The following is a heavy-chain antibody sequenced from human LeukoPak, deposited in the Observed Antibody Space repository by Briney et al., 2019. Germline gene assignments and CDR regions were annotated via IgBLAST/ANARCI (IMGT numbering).Heavy chain of an antibody. V-gene: IGHV4-30-4*08. Sequence: PSQTLSLTCTVSGGSISSGGYYWSWISQPTGKGLEGIGYIYYSGSPYYNPSLKSRVTISVDTSKNQFSLKLSSVTAADTAVYYCASVDYYYYYMDVWGKGTTVTVSS. CDR3: ASVDYYYYYMDV. J-gene: IGHJ6*03. CDR1: GGSISSGGYY. CDR2: IYYSGSP.